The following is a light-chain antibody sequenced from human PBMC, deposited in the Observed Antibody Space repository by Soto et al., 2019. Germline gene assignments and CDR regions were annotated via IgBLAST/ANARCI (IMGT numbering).Light chain of an antibody. CDR2: GAS. J-gene: IGKJ5*01. V-gene: IGKV3-20*01. Sequence: EIVLTQSPGTLSLSPGERATLSCRASQSVTNNYLAWYQQKPGQAPRLLIDGASRRATAIPDRFSGSGSGTDFTLTISRLVPEDFAVFYCQQYGSSPITFGQGTRLEIK. CDR1: QSVTNNY. CDR3: QQYGSSPIT.